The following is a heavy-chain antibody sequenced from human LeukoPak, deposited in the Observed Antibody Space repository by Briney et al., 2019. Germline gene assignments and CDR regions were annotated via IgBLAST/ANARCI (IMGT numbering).Heavy chain of an antibody. CDR2: INAGNGNT. CDR1: GYTFTSYA. Sequence: ASVKVSCKASGYTFTSYAMHWVRQAPGQRLEWMGWINAGNGNTKYSQKFQGRVTITRDTSASTAYMELSSLRSEGTAVYYCARYSSSWNYFDYWGQGTLVTVSS. CDR3: ARYSSSWNYFDY. J-gene: IGHJ4*02. D-gene: IGHD6-13*01. V-gene: IGHV1-3*01.